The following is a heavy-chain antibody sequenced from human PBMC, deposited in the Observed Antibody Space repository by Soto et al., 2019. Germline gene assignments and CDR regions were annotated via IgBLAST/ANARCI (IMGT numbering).Heavy chain of an antibody. V-gene: IGHV3-48*02. J-gene: IGHJ4*02. CDR3: ARSVEGHFDY. CDR2: STSDTKTI. D-gene: IGHD6-19*01. CDR1: GFTFNIYS. Sequence: EVQLVESGGDLVQRGGSLRLSCAASGFTFNIYSMNWVRQAPGKGLEWFSYSTSDTKTIKYADSVKGRFTISRDNAKNSVYLQMNSLRDEDTSVYYCARSVEGHFDYWGQGTVVTVSS.